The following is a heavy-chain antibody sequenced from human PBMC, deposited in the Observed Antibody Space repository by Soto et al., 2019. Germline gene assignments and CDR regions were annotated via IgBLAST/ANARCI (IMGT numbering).Heavy chain of an antibody. CDR1: GFTLSDHN. CDR3: VRDTYFSDSSSYTRCFDF. CDR2: SRNQPNGYST. D-gene: IGHD3-22*01. Sequence: EVQLVESGGGLVQPGGALRLSCSVSGFTLSDHNIDWVRQAPGKGLEWVGRSRNQPNGYSTIYAASAKGRFTTPRDDSKNLVYLQMESLRTEDTAVYYCVRDTYFSDSSSYTRCFDFWGQGALVTVSS. V-gene: IGHV3-72*01. J-gene: IGHJ4*02.